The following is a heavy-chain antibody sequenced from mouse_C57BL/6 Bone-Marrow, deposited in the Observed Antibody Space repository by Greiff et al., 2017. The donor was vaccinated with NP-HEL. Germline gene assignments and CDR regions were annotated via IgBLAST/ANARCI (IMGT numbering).Heavy chain of an antibody. J-gene: IGHJ3*01. CDR2: IWRGGST. CDR1: GFSFTSYG. Sequence: QVQLKEPGPGLVQPSQSLSITCTVSGFSFTSYGVHWVRQSPGKGLEWLGVIWRGGSTDYNAAFMSRLSTTKDNSKSQVCFTMNSLQADDTAIYYCVRKGSYWGFAYWGQGTLVTVSA. V-gene: IGHV2-5*01. D-gene: IGHD2-12*01. CDR3: VRKGSYWGFAY.